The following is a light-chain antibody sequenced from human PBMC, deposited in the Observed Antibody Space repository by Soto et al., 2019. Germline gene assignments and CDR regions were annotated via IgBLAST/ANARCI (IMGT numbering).Light chain of an antibody. CDR1: QSVTTN. CDR2: GAS. CDR3: QQYNNWPPWT. J-gene: IGKJ1*01. V-gene: IGKV3-15*01. Sequence: IVLTQSPVTLSFSPGERATLSCRASQSVTTNMAWYQQKPGQAPRLLIYGASTRATGIPARFSGSGSGTDFTLTISSLQSEDFAVYYCQQYNNWPPWTFGQGTKVDIK.